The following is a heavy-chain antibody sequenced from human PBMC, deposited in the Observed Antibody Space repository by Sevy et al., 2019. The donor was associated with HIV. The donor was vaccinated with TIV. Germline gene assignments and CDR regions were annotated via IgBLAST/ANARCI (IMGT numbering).Heavy chain of an antibody. CDR2: IGVRGDT. Sequence: GGSLRLSCAVSGFTFNKYDMHWVRQPTGKGLEWLSGIGVRGDTHYPGAVKGRFTISRENAKNSLYLQMDDLRAGDTAVYYCATEGTGEQRAGFDFWGQGTLVTVSS. D-gene: IGHD7-27*01. V-gene: IGHV3-13*01. CDR1: GFTFNKYD. CDR3: ATEGTGEQRAGFDF. J-gene: IGHJ4*02.